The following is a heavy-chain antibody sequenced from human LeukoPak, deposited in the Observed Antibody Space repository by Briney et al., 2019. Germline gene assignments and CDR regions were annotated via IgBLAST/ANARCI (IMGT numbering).Heavy chain of an antibody. CDR1: GYTFTSYA. D-gene: IGHD3-22*01. CDR3: ARDLRESSYDSSGPTHLDDY. J-gene: IGHJ4*02. V-gene: IGHV7-4-1*02. CDR2: INTNTGNP. Sequence: GASVKVSCKASGYTFTSYAMNWVRQAPGQGLEWMGWINTNTGNPTYAQGFTGRFVFSLDTSVSTAYLQISSLKAEDTAVYYCARDLRESSYDSSGPTHLDDYWGQGTLVTVSS.